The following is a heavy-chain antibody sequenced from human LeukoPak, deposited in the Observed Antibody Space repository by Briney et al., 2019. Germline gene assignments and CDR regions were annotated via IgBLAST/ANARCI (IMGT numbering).Heavy chain of an antibody. V-gene: IGHV4-38-2*01. CDR2: IYHSGST. Sequence: SETLSLTFAVSGYSISSRYYWGWIRQPPGKGLEWIGSIYHSGSTYYNPSLKSRVTISVDTSKNQFSLKLSSVTAADTAVYYCARPRYYYDSSGSEYAFDIWGQGTMVTVSS. CDR3: ARPRYYYDSSGSEYAFDI. CDR1: GYSISSRYY. D-gene: IGHD3-22*01. J-gene: IGHJ3*02.